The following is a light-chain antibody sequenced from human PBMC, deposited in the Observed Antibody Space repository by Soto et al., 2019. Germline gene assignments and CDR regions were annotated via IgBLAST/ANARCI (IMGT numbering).Light chain of an antibody. V-gene: IGKV3-20*01. CDR1: QSVSNNY. Sequence: EIVLTQSPGTLSLSPGERTTLSYRASQSVSNNYLAWYQQKPGQAPRLLIYEASSRATDIPDRFSGSASGTDFTLTISRLESEDFAVYFCQQYVSSPTFGQGTSLEIK. CDR3: QQYVSSPT. J-gene: IGKJ2*01. CDR2: EAS.